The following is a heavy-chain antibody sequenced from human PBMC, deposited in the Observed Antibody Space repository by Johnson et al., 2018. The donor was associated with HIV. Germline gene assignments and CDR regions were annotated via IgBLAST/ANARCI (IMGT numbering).Heavy chain of an antibody. V-gene: IGHV3-20*04. CDR2: INWNGGST. CDR1: RFTFEDHD. D-gene: IGHD3-10*01. Sequence: VQLVESGGGVVRPGGSLRLSCAASRFTFEDHDMSWVRQVPGKGLEWVSGINWNGGSTGYADSVTGRVTLSRDNAKKSLYLQMTSQRQDETAVYSCYCTDHFGAGSESKGTFDAWGQGTMVTVSS. CDR3: YCTDHFGAGSESKGTFDA. J-gene: IGHJ3*01.